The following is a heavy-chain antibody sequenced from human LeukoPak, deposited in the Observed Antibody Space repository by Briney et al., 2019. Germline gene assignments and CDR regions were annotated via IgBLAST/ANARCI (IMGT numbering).Heavy chain of an antibody. D-gene: IGHD2-15*01. J-gene: IGHJ5*02. CDR2: INHSGST. V-gene: IGHV4-34*01. CDR3: ARAYCSGGTCYDSRGWFDP. Sequence: PSETLSLTCAVYGGSFSGYYWSWLRQPPGKGLEWIGEINHSGSTNYNPSLKSRVIMSVDTSKNQFSLKLSSVTAADTAVYYCARAYCSGGTCYDSRGWFDPGGQGTLVTVSA. CDR1: GGSFSGYY.